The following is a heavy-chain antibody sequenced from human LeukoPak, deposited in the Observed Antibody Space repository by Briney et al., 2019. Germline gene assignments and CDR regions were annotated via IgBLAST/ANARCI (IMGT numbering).Heavy chain of an antibody. Sequence: ASVKVSCRASGYTFTSYDINWVRQATGQGLEWMGWMNPNSGNTGYAQKFQGRVTMTRNTSISTAYMELSSLRSEDTAVYYCAKDSLEVFEWLLLPVKSVDYWGQGTLVTVSS. CDR2: MNPNSGNT. CDR3: AKDSLEVFEWLLLPVKSVDY. J-gene: IGHJ4*02. CDR1: GYTFTSYD. D-gene: IGHD3-3*01. V-gene: IGHV1-8*01.